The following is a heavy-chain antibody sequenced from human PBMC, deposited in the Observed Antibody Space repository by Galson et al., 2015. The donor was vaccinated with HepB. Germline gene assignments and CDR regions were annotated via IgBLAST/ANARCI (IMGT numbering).Heavy chain of an antibody. J-gene: IGHJ4*02. CDR3: AGDMVAYCGGDCYSYPDY. V-gene: IGHV3-30*04. D-gene: IGHD2-21*02. CDR1: GFTFSSYA. CDR2: ISYDGSNK. Sequence: SLRLSCAASGFTFSSYAMHWVRQAPGKGLEWVAVISYDGSNKYYADSVKGRFTISRDNSENTLYLQMNSLRAEDTAVYYCAGDMVAYCGGDCYSYPDYWGQGTLVTVSS.